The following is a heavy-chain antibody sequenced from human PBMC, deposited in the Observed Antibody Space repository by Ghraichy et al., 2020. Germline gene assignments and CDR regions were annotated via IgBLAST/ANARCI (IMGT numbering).Heavy chain of an antibody. D-gene: IGHD7-27*01. V-gene: IGHV3-33*01. CDR1: GFTFTSYG. CDR2: LWYDGKNK. CDR3: ARVAWGWTPSGFDYYGMDV. Sequence: GGSLRLSCATSGFTFTSYGVHWVRQAPGKGLEWVATLWYDGKNKYYADSVKARFTISRDNAKKTVYLQMSSLRVEDTAVYFCARVAWGWTPSGFDYYGMDVWGQGTTVTVSS. J-gene: IGHJ6*02.